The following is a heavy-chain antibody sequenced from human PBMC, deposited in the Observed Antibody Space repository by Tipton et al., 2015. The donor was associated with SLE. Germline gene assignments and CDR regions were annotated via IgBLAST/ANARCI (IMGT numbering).Heavy chain of an antibody. CDR2: IDHGGST. Sequence: LRLSCEASGFTFSTYAMSWIRQSPGKGLEWIGEIDHGGSTNYRPSLESRVTISLDPSKNQFSLTLSSVTAADTAVYYCARLGHFHWNDIHFRVLRGRIDSWGQGTLVTVSP. J-gene: IGHJ4*02. D-gene: IGHD1-1*01. CDR1: GFTFSTYA. CDR3: ARLGHFHWNDIHFRVLRGRIDS. V-gene: IGHV4-34*01.